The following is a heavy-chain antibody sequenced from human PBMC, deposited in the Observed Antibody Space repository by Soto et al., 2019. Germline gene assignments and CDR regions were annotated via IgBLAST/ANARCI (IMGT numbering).Heavy chain of an antibody. V-gene: IGHV3-30-3*01. CDR3: ARDKAARPYYYGMDV. J-gene: IGHJ6*02. Sequence: QVQLVESGGGVVQPGRSLRLSCAASGFTFSSYAMHWVRQAPGKGLEWVAVISYDGSNKYYADSVKGRFTISRDNSKNTLYLQMTSLRAEDTAVYYCARDKAARPYYYGMDVWGQGTTVTVSS. CDR1: GFTFSSYA. CDR2: ISYDGSNK. D-gene: IGHD6-6*01.